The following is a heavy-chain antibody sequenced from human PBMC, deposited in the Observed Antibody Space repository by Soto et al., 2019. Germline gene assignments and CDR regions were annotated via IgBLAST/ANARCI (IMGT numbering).Heavy chain of an antibody. D-gene: IGHD6-19*01. J-gene: IGHJ4*02. V-gene: IGHV4-30-2*01. CDR1: GGFISSGDSS. CDR3: ARAGVAAERAFDY. Sequence: PSETLSLTCAVSGGFISSGDSSWSWIRQPPGRGLEWIGHIYHGGTTFYNPSLKSRVPISVDKSKNQFSLKLSSVTAADTAVYYCARAGVAAERAFDYWGQGTLVTVSS. CDR2: IYHGGTT.